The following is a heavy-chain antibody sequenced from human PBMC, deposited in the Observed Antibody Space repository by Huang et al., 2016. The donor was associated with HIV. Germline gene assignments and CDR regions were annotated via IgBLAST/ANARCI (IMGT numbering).Heavy chain of an antibody. CDR3: AKGIKSSGSYYFDY. CDR1: GFTFNNYA. D-gene: IGHD3-10*01. J-gene: IGHJ4*02. Sequence: EVQLLESGGGLVQPGGSMRLSCAASGFTFNNYAMNWVRQAPGKGLEGVSTIRCNGGSKYYADSVKCRFTISRDNSKNTLYLHMNSLRVEDTAVYYCAKGIKSSGSYYFDYWGQGTLVTVSS. CDR2: IRCNGGSK. V-gene: IGHV3-23*01.